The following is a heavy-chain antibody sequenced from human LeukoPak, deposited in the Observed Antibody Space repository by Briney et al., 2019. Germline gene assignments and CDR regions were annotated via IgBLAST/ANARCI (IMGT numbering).Heavy chain of an antibody. CDR1: GFTFSDYY. CDR3: AREYYGDYDYYYGMGV. Sequence: GGSLRLSCAASGFTFSDYYMSWIRQAPGKGLEWVSYISSSGSTIYYADSVKGRFTISRDNAKNSLYLQMNSLRAEDTAVYYCAREYYGDYDYYYGMGVWGQGTTVTVSS. J-gene: IGHJ6*02. V-gene: IGHV3-11*01. D-gene: IGHD4-17*01. CDR2: ISSSGSTI.